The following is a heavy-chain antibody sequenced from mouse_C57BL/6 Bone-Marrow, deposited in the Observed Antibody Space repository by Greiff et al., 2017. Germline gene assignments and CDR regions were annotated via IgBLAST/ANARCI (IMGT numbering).Heavy chain of an antibody. V-gene: IGHV14-4*01. CDR2: IDPENGDT. Sequence: VQLQQSGAELVRPGASVTLSCTASGFNIKDDYMHWVKQRPEQGLEWIGWIDPENGDTEYASKFQGKATITADTSSNTAYLQLSSLTSEDTAVYYCTRYGSWFAYWGQGTLVTVSA. CDR1: GFNIKDDY. D-gene: IGHD1-1*01. J-gene: IGHJ3*01. CDR3: TRYGSWFAY.